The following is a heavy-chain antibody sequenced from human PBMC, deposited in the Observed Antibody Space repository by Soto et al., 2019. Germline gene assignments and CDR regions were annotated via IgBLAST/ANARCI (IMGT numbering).Heavy chain of an antibody. Sequence: EVQLVESGGGLVKPGGSLRLSCAASGFTFSSYSMNWVRQAPGKGLEWVSSISSSSSYIYYADSVKGRFTISRDNAKNVLXXQMNSLRAEDTAVYYCARDRVVPAAIFSDYYGMDVWGQGTTVTVSS. CDR1: GFTFSSYS. CDR2: ISSSSSYI. V-gene: IGHV3-21*01. J-gene: IGHJ6*02. D-gene: IGHD2-2*01. CDR3: ARDRVVPAAIFSDYYGMDV.